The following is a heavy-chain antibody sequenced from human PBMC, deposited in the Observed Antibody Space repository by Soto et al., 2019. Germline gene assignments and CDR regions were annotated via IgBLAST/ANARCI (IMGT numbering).Heavy chain of an antibody. CDR2: IYYSGST. CDR1: GGSISSGGYY. Sequence: SETLSLTCTVSGGSISSGGYYWSWIRQHPGKGLEWIGYIYYSGSTYYNPSLKSRVTISVDTSKNQFSLKLSSVTAADTAVYYCARVRGVLRFLEWGPYFDYWGQGTLVTVSS. V-gene: IGHV4-31*03. J-gene: IGHJ4*02. D-gene: IGHD3-3*01. CDR3: ARVRGVLRFLEWGPYFDY.